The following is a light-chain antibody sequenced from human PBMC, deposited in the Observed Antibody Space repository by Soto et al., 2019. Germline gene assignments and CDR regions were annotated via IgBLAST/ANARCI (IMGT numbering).Light chain of an antibody. Sequence: EIVLTQSPGSLSLSPGERATLSCRASQSISSSYLAWYQQKPGQAPRLLIYGASTRAIAIPDRFSGSGSETDFTLTISRLEPEDFAVYYCQQYESSPLTFGGGTQVEIK. V-gene: IGKV3-20*01. CDR2: GAS. CDR1: QSISSSY. CDR3: QQYESSPLT. J-gene: IGKJ4*01.